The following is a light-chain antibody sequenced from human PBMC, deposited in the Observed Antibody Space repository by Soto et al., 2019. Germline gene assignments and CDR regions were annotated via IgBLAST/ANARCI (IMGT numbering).Light chain of an antibody. CDR3: CSYAGIHVV. J-gene: IGLJ2*01. CDR2: EGS. Sequence: QSALPQPASVSGSPGQSITISCTGTSSDVGSYNLVSWYQQHPGKAPKLMIYEGSKRPSGVSNRFSGSKSGNTASLTISGLQAEDEADYYCCSYAGIHVVFGGGTKLTVL. CDR1: SSDVGSYNL. V-gene: IGLV2-23*01.